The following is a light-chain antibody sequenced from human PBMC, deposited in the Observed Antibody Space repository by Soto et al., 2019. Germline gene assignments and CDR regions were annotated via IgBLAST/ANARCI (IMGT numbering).Light chain of an antibody. V-gene: IGKV3-20*01. CDR3: QQYDSSTT. CDR2: GAS. Sequence: VLPTSRGNLSLARGDRTTLACMASQSVSSSYLAWYQQKPGQAPRFLIYGASSRATGIPDRFSGSGSGTDFTLTISRLETEDFAVYYCQQYDSSTTFGQGTRLEIK. CDR1: QSVSSSY. J-gene: IGKJ5*01.